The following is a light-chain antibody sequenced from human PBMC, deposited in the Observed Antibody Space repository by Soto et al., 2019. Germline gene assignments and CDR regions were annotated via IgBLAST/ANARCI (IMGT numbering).Light chain of an antibody. CDR2: GAS. V-gene: IGKV3-15*01. CDR3: QQYDTWPPGT. J-gene: IGKJ1*01. Sequence: EIVMTQSPATLSVSPGERATLSFRASQSINTNLAWYQQKPGQAPRLLLFGASTRATGIPDRFSGSGSGTDFTLTISSLQSEDFAVYYCQQYDTWPPGTFGQGTKVEIK. CDR1: QSINTN.